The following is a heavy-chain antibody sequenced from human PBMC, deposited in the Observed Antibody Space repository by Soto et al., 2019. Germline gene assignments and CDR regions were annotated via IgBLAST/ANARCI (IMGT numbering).Heavy chain of an antibody. J-gene: IGHJ5*02. V-gene: IGHV4-34*01. Sequence: QVQLQQWGAGLLKPSETLSLTCAVYGGSFSGYYWSWIRQPPGKGLEWIGEINHSGSTNYNTSLKSRVTISVDTSKNQFSLKLSSVTAADTAVYYCASTLDPYSSSSNWFDPWGQVTLVTVSS. CDR3: ASTLDPYSSSSNWFDP. CDR1: GGSFSGYY. D-gene: IGHD6-6*01. CDR2: INHSGST.